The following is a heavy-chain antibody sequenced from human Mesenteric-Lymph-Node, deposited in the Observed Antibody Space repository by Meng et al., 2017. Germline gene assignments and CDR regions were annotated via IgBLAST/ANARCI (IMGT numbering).Heavy chain of an antibody. J-gene: IGHJ4*02. V-gene: IGHV4-34*01. CDR2: ITHSGST. Sequence: LQQWGAGLLKPSETLSPSCGAYGGSFSRYYWSWIRQPPGKGLEWIAEITHSGSTNYKPSLKSPVTISVDTSKNQFSLKPTSVPAAETAVYYCARGRYGRRNYFDYWGQGTLVTVSS. CDR3: ARGRYGRRNYFDY. CDR1: GGSFSRYY. D-gene: IGHD5-18*01.